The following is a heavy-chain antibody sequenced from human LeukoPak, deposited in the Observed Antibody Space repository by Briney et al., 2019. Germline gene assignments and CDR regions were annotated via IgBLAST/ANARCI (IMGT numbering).Heavy chain of an antibody. CDR2: ISGSGGST. Sequence: AGGSLRLSCAASGFTFSSYAMSWVRQAPGKGLEWVSAISGSGGSTYYADSVKGRFTISRDNSKNTLYLQMNSLRAEDTAVYYCARESFDSSGYPAGYFDYWGQGTLVTVSS. D-gene: IGHD3-22*01. CDR1: GFTFSSYA. J-gene: IGHJ4*02. CDR3: ARESFDSSGYPAGYFDY. V-gene: IGHV3-23*01.